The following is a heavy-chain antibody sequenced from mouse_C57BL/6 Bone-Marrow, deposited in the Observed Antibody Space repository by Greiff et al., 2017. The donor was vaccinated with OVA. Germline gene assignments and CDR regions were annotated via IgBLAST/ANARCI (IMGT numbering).Heavy chain of an antibody. Sequence: QVQLQQPGAELVKPGASVKLSCKASGYTFTSYWMHWVKQRPGQGLEWIGMIHPNSGSTNYNEKFKSKATLTVDKSSSTAYMQLSSLTSEDSAVYYCAREGLRPWFAYWGQGTLVTVSA. J-gene: IGHJ3*01. CDR2: IHPNSGST. D-gene: IGHD2-4*01. CDR1: GYTFTSYW. CDR3: AREGLRPWFAY. V-gene: IGHV1-64*01.